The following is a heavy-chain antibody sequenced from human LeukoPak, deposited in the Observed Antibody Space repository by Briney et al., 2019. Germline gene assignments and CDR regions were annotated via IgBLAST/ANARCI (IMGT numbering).Heavy chain of an antibody. CDR3: AREHGDEGATVDN. V-gene: IGHV3-74*01. J-gene: IGHJ4*02. CDR2: ISPDGSNT. D-gene: IGHD1-26*01. Sequence: GGSLRLSCSACGFPFSSHWMHWVRQAPGKGLVWVSRISPDGSNTYYADSLKGRFTISRDNDNNTLYLQVSSLRGEDTAVYFCAREHGDEGATVDNWGQGTLVTVSS. CDR1: GFPFSSHW.